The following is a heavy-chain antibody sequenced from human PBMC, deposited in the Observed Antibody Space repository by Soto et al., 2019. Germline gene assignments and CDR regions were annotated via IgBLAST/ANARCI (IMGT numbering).Heavy chain of an antibody. V-gene: IGHV3-30*03. CDR2: ISYDGKST. Sequence: GGSLRLSCAASGFTFSSFGMHWVRQAPGKGLEWVAVISYDGKSTYYAGSAKGRFTISRGNSKNTVSLQMNSLRAEDTAVFYCARDGCSSTSCYAGGLGWYYSDSWGQGTLVTVSS. CDR3: ARDGCSSTSCYAGGLGWYYSDS. D-gene: IGHD2-2*01. CDR1: GFTFSSFG. J-gene: IGHJ4*02.